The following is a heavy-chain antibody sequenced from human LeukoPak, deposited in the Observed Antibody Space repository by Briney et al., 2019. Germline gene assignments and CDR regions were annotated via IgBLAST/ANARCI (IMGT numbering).Heavy chain of an antibody. D-gene: IGHD2-15*01. CDR1: GFTFNIYG. J-gene: IGHJ3*02. Sequence: GGSLRLSCAASGFTFNIYGMHWVRQAPGKGLEWVAVISFDGNEKYYADSVKGRFTISRDNSQNTLYLQMDSLRVEDTAVYYCATDSSDCSGGSCYSVGTLHIWGQGTMVTVSS. CDR2: ISFDGNEK. V-gene: IGHV3-30*03. CDR3: ATDSSDCSGGSCYSVGTLHI.